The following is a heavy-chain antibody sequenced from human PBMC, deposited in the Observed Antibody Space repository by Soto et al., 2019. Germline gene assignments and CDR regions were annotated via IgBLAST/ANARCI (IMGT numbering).Heavy chain of an antibody. Sequence: QVQLVESGGGVVQPGRSLRLSCAASGFTFSTYAMHWVRQAPGKGLEWVAFISYGGTDKYYADSVKGRFTISRDNSKHTVYLQMNSLRAEDTAVYYCARGAYYDSSGYHCDFWGQGTLVTVSS. CDR1: GFTFSTYA. CDR3: ARGAYYDSSGYHCDF. D-gene: IGHD3-22*01. J-gene: IGHJ4*02. CDR2: ISYGGTDK. V-gene: IGHV3-30-3*01.